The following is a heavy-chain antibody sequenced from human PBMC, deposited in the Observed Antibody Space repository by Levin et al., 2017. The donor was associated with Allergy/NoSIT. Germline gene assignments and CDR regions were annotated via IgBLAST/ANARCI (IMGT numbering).Heavy chain of an antibody. V-gene: IGHV4-39*01. CDR2: IYYSGST. D-gene: IGHD6-13*01. CDR1: GGSISSSSYY. J-gene: IGHJ4*02. CDR3: ARHRAPGIAAAVDY. Sequence: LSQTPSLTCTVSGGSISSSSYYWGWIRQPPGKGLEWIGSIYYSGSTYYNPSLKSRVTISVDTSKNQFSLKLSSVTAADTAVYYCARHRAPGIAAAVDYWGQGTLVTVSS.